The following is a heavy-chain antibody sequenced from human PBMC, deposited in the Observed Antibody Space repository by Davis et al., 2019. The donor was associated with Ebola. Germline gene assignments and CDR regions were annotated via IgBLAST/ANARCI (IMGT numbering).Heavy chain of an antibody. CDR2: ISASGFTT. CDR1: GFTFSSSD. D-gene: IGHD2-15*01. V-gene: IGHV3-48*03. Sequence: PGGSLRLSCAGSGFTFSSSDMNWVRQAPGKGLEWVSYISASGFTTYYADFVKGRFSTSRDNANNSLFLQINSLRAEDTAVYYCARQGYCSGSNCYSGRQYGMNVWGQGTTVTVSS. J-gene: IGHJ6*02. CDR3: ARQGYCSGSNCYSGRQYGMNV.